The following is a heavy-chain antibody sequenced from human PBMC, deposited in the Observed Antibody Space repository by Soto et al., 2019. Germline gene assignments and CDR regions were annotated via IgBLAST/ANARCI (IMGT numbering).Heavy chain of an antibody. V-gene: IGHV1-69*04. CDR1: GYTFTSYG. CDR3: ARVNYYYGMDV. J-gene: IGHJ6*02. CDR2: IIPILGIA. Sequence: ASVKVSCKASGYTFTSYGISWVRQAPGQGLEWMGRIIPILGIANYAQKFQGRVTITADKSTSTAYMELSSLRSEDTAVYYCARVNYYYGMDVWGQGTTVTVSS.